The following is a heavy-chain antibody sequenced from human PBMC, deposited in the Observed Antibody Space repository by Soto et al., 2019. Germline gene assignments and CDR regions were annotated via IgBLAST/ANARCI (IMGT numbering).Heavy chain of an antibody. V-gene: IGHV3-33*03. D-gene: IGHD6-6*01. J-gene: IGHJ6*02. Sequence: QVALVESGGGVVQPEKSLRLSCEASGFKFNNYGMHWVRQAPGKGLEWVAVIWFDGSKQYYADSVEGRFTISRDNSKNTLFLQMNSLRAEDTAVYYCARTLVQFDNDYHMDVWGLGTTVTVSS. CDR1: GFKFNNYG. CDR2: IWFDGSKQ. CDR3: ARTLVQFDNDYHMDV.